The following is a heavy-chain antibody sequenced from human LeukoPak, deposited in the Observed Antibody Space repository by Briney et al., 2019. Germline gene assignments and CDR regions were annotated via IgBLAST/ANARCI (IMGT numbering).Heavy chain of an antibody. CDR3: ARVGGLHGLY. CDR1: GGSISSGGYY. CDR2: IYHSGST. Sequence: SETLSLTCTVSGGSISSGGYYWSWIRQPPGKGLEWIGYIYHSGSTYYNPSLKSRVTISVDRSKNQFSLKLSSVTAADTAVYYCARVGGLHGLYWGQGTLVTVSS. V-gene: IGHV4-30-2*01. D-gene: IGHD5-24*01. J-gene: IGHJ4*02.